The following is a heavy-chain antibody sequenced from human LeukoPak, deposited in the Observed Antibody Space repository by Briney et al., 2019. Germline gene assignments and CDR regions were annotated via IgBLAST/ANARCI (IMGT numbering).Heavy chain of an antibody. D-gene: IGHD3-10*01. V-gene: IGHV4-59*03. CDR1: GGSINDYY. CDR3: TGVFSGRRPFEL. J-gene: IGHJ4*02. Sequence: SETLSLTCTVSGGSINDYYWNWLRQPPGKGLEWIGFIYYRGTTNNNPSLKSRVTTSIDTSKKQFSLNLSSVTAADTAIYYCTGVFSGRRPFELWGQGILVTVSS. CDR2: IYYRGTT.